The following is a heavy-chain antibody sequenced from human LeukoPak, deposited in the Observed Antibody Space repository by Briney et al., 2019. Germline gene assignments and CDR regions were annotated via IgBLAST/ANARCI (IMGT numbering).Heavy chain of an antibody. CDR2: INHSGST. CDR3: ARCSAIQLWFYY. CDR1: GGSFSGYY. Sequence: SETLSLTCAVYGGSFSGYYWSWIRQPPGKGLEWTGEINHSGSTNYNPSLKSRVTISVDTSKNQFSLKLSSVTAADTAVYYCARCSAIQLWFYYWGQGTLVTVSS. V-gene: IGHV4-34*01. J-gene: IGHJ4*02. D-gene: IGHD5-18*01.